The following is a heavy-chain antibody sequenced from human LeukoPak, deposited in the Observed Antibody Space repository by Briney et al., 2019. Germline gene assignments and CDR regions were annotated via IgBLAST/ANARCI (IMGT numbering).Heavy chain of an antibody. J-gene: IGHJ4*02. Sequence: GGSLRLSCAASGFTFSSYEMNWVRHAPGRGLEWVSYISGSGVTMYYADSVKGRFTISRDDAKNSLYLQMNSLRAEDTAVYYCAREDIRLDYFDYWGQGTLVTVSS. D-gene: IGHD6-19*01. V-gene: IGHV3-48*03. CDR2: ISGSGVTM. CDR1: GFTFSSYE. CDR3: AREDIRLDYFDY.